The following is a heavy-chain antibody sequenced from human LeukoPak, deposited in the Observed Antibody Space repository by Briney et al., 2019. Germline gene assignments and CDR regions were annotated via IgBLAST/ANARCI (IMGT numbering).Heavy chain of an antibody. CDR3: ARPRRDGYNYDLDF. V-gene: IGHV3-48*04. Sequence: GGSPRLSCAASGFSFSYYSMNWVRQAPGKGLEWVSYIYSSSRIIHYADSVEGRFTISRDDAKNSLYLQMNSLRVEDTAVYYCARPRRDGYNYDLDFWGQGTLVTVSS. D-gene: IGHD5-24*01. CDR2: IYSSSRII. J-gene: IGHJ4*02. CDR1: GFSFSYYS.